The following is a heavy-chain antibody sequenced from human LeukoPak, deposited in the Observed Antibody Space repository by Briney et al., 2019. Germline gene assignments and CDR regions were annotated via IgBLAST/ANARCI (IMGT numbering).Heavy chain of an antibody. J-gene: IGHJ6*02. V-gene: IGHV4-59*08. CDR1: GFYISTYF. Sequence: SETLSLTCAVSGFYISTYFWSWIRQPPGKGLEWIGYIYYSGSTNYNPSLKSRVTISVDTSKNQFSLKLSSVTAADTAVYYCARAVPEYSSSGYYGMDVWGQGTTVTVSS. CDR2: IYYSGST. D-gene: IGHD6-6*01. CDR3: ARAVPEYSSSGYYGMDV.